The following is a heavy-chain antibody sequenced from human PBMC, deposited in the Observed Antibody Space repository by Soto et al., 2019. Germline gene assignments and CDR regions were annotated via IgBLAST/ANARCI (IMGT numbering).Heavy chain of an antibody. CDR3: AKDPRTYYYDSSVDY. J-gene: IGHJ4*02. D-gene: IGHD3-22*01. CDR1: GYTFCSYA. CDR2: ISGSGGST. Sequence: GGSMRLSCAASGYTFCSYAMSWVRQAPGKGLEWVSAISGSGGSTYYADSVRGRFTISRDNSKNTLYLQMNSLRAEDTAVYYCAKDPRTYYYDSSVDYWGQGTLVTVSS. V-gene: IGHV3-23*01.